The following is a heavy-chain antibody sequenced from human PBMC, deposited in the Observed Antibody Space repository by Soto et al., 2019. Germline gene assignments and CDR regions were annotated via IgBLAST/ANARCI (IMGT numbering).Heavy chain of an antibody. V-gene: IGHV3-33*01. CDR1: GFTFSTYG. CDR3: XXXXXXXXXXXXGHYPSYAMDV. J-gene: IGHJ6*02. D-gene: IGHD3-22*01. Sequence: QVQLVESGGGVVQPGRSLRLSCAASGFTFSTYGVHWVRQAPGKGLEWVAVIWYDGSNKYYANSVKGRFTISRDNSKXXLYLQMGRLRAEDTAVYFXXXXXXXXXXXXXGHYPSYAMDVWGQGTTVTVSS. CDR2: IWYDGSNK.